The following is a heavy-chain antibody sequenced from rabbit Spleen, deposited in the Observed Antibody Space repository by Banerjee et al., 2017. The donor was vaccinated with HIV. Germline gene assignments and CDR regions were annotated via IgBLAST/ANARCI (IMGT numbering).Heavy chain of an antibody. Sequence: QEQLEESGGDLVKPGASLTLTCTASGFTFSASWMCWVRQAPGKGLEWIACIYAGDGHTYYASWAKGRFTISKTSSTTVTLQMTSLTAADTATYFCAQTAGANTADALDLWGQGTLVTVS. CDR3: AQTAGANTADALDL. D-gene: IGHD4-2*01. CDR2: IYAGDGHT. J-gene: IGHJ3*01. CDR1: GFTFSASW. V-gene: IGHV1S45*01.